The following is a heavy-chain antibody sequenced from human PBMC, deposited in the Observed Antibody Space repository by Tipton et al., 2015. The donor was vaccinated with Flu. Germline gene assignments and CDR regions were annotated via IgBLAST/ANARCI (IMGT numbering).Heavy chain of an antibody. CDR2: IYHSGRT. CDR3: AGNDYYDSSGYYYSRDY. CDR1: GYSISSGYY. D-gene: IGHD3-22*01. Sequence: TLSLTCTVSGYSISSGYYWGWIRQSPGKGLEWIGNIYHSGRTYYNPSLKSRVTISVDTSKNQFSLKLSSVTAADTALYYCAGNDYYDSSGYYYSRDYWGQGTLVTVSS. V-gene: IGHV4-38-2*02. J-gene: IGHJ4*02.